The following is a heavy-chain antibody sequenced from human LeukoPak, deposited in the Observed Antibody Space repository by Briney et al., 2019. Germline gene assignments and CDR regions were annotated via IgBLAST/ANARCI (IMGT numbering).Heavy chain of an antibody. Sequence: GGSLRLSCAASGFTFSSYAMSWVRQAPGKGLEWVSAISGTGGRTYYADSVKGRFTISRDNSKNTLYLQMNSLRAEDTAVYYCAEEPASSGWFDPWGQGTLVAVSS. CDR3: AEEPASSGWFDP. J-gene: IGHJ5*02. CDR1: GFTFSSYA. V-gene: IGHV3-23*01. CDR2: ISGTGGRT. D-gene: IGHD6-19*01.